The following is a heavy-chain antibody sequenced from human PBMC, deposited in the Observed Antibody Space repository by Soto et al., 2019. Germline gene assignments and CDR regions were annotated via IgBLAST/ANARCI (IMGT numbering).Heavy chain of an antibody. V-gene: IGHV3-23*01. CDR3: AKYYVFWSGYFPYDAFDI. J-gene: IGHJ3*02. CDR2: ISGSGGST. Sequence: EVQLLESGGGLVQPGGSLRLSCAASGFTFSSYAMSWVRQAPGKGLEWDSAISGSGGSTYYADSVKGRFTISRDNSKNTLYLQMNSLRAEDTAVYYCAKYYVFWSGYFPYDAFDIWGQGTMVTVSS. CDR1: GFTFSSYA. D-gene: IGHD3-3*01.